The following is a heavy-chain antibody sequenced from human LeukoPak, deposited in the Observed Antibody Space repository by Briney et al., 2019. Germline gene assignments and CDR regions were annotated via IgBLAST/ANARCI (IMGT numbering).Heavy chain of an antibody. CDR2: LTGGGTYT. Sequence: PGGSLRLSCAASGFTFSSYAMTWVRQAPGKGLEWVSALTGGGTYTFYADSVKGRFTLSRDNSKNTLYLQMNSLRVEDTAVYYCAKGTGYSSSSCMEVWGRGTTVTVSS. CDR1: GFTFSSYA. J-gene: IGHJ6*02. CDR3: AKGTGYSSSSCMEV. V-gene: IGHV3-23*01. D-gene: IGHD6-13*01.